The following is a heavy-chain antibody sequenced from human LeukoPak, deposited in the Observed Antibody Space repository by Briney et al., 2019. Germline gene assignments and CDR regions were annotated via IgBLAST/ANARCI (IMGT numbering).Heavy chain of an antibody. V-gene: IGHV3-30*02. CDR1: GFTFSSYG. CDR2: IRYDGSNK. J-gene: IGHJ4*02. Sequence: GGSLRLSCAASGFTFSSYGMHWVRQAPGKGLEWVAFIRYDGSNKFYADSVKGRFTISRDNSKNTLYLQMNSLRAEDTAVYYCAWDSDDYYGSGSYPRYWGQGTLVTVSS. CDR3: AWDSDDYYGSGSYPRY. D-gene: IGHD3-10*01.